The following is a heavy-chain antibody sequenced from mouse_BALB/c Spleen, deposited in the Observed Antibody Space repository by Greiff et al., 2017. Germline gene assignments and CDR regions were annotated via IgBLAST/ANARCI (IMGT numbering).Heavy chain of an antibody. D-gene: IGHD1-1*01. V-gene: IGHV1-80*01. Sequence: VQGVESGAELVRPGSSVKISCKASGYAFSSYWMNWVKQRPGQGLEWIGQIYPGDGDTNYNGKFKGKATLTADKSSSTAYMQLSSLTSEDSAVYFCARHTNGPFDYWGQGTTLTVSS. J-gene: IGHJ2*01. CDR1: GYAFSSYW. CDR3: ARHTNGPFDY. CDR2: IYPGDGDT.